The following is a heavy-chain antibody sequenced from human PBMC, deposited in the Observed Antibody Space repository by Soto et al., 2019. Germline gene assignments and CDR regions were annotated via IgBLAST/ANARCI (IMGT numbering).Heavy chain of an antibody. CDR1: GDSVSSNSAA. V-gene: IGHV6-1*01. CDR3: ARDKSRVAYRRAKPADSWTNAFDY. J-gene: IGHJ4*02. D-gene: IGHD2-15*01. Sequence: PSQTLSLTCAISGDSVSSNSAAWNWIRQSPSRGLEWLGRTYYRSKWYNDYAVSVKSRITINPDTSKNQFSLQLNSVTPEDTAVYYCARDKSRVAYRRAKPADSWTNAFDYWGQGTLVTVSS. CDR2: TYYRSKWYN.